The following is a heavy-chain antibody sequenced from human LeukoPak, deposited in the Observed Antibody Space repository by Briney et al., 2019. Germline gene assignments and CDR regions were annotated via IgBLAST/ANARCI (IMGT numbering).Heavy chain of an antibody. D-gene: IGHD3-10*01. V-gene: IGHV4-34*01. J-gene: IGHJ4*02. CDR1: GGSFSGYY. CDR2: INHSGST. Sequence: PSETLSLTCAVYGGSFSGYYWSWIRQPPGKGLEWIGEINHSGSTNYNPSLTSRGTISVDTSKNQFSLKLSSVTAADTAVYYCVRGSLITVVRGVIIINYFDYWGQGTLVTVSS. CDR3: VRGSLITVVRGVIIINYFDY.